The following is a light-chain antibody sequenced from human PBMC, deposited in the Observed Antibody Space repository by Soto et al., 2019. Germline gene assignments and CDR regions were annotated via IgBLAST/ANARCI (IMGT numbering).Light chain of an antibody. CDR1: QSVASN. J-gene: IGKJ4*01. Sequence: EIVMTQSPATLSVSPGERATLSCRASQSVASNLAWYQQKPGQAPRLLIYHASTGATGIPARFSGSGSGTEFTLTISSLQSEDFAVYYCQEYNNWPLLTFGGGTRVEIK. CDR2: HAS. V-gene: IGKV3-15*01. CDR3: QEYNNWPLLT.